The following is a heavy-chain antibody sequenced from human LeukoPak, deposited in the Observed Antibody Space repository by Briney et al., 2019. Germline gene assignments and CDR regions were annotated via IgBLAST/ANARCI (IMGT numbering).Heavy chain of an antibody. CDR3: AKAGSSGYLSYFDY. D-gene: IGHD3-22*01. Sequence: GGSLRLSCAASGFTFISYAMSWVRQAPGKGLEWVSAISGSGGSTYYADSVKGRFTISRDNSKNTLYLQMNSLRAEDTAVYYCAKAGSSGYLSYFDYWGQGTLVTVSS. CDR2: ISGSGGST. CDR1: GFTFISYA. J-gene: IGHJ4*02. V-gene: IGHV3-23*01.